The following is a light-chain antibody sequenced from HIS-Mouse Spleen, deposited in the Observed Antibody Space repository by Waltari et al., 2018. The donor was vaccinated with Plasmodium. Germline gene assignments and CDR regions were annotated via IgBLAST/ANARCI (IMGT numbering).Light chain of an antibody. J-gene: IGKJ3*01. CDR1: QSVSSY. CDR2: DAS. V-gene: IGKV3-11*01. Sequence: VLTQSPPTLSLSPGERATLSCRASQSVSSYLAWYQQKPGQAPRLLIYDASTRTTGIPARFSGSGSGTDFTLTISSLEPEDFAVYYCQQRSNWPITFGPGTKVDIK. CDR3: QQRSNWPIT.